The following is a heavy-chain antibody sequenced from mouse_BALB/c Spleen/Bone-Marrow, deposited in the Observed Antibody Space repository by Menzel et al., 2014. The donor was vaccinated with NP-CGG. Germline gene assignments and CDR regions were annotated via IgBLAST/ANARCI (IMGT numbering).Heavy chain of an antibody. CDR3: ARRDDGYYTY. V-gene: IGHV14-3*02. Sequence: EVQLQQSGAELVKPGASVMLSCTASGFNIXDTYMHWVKQRPEQGLEWIGRIDPANGNTKYDPKFQGKATITADTSSNTAYLQLSSLTSEDTAVYYCARRDDGYYTYWGQGTLVTVSA. CDR2: IDPANGNT. CDR1: GFNIXDTY. D-gene: IGHD2-3*01. J-gene: IGHJ3*01.